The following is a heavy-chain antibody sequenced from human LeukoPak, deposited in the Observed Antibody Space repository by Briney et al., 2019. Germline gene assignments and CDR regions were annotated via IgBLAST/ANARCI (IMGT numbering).Heavy chain of an antibody. D-gene: IGHD3-22*01. CDR1: GFTFSSYW. Sequence: GGSLRLSCAASGFTFSSYWMSWVRQAPGKGLEWVANIKQDGSEKYYVDSVKGRFTISRDNAKNSLYLQMNSLRAEDTAVYYCARDQHYYDSSGYRGYWGQGTLVTVSS. CDR2: IKQDGSEK. V-gene: IGHV3-7*01. J-gene: IGHJ4*02. CDR3: ARDQHYYDSSGYRGY.